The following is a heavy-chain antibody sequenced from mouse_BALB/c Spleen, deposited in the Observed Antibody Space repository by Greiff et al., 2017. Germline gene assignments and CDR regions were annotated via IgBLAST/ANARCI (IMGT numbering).Heavy chain of an antibody. V-gene: IGHV5-17*02. Sequence: DVKLVESGGGLVQPGGSRKLSCAASGFTFSSFGMHWVRQAPEKGLEWVAYISSGSSTIYYADTVKGRFTISRDNPKNTLFLQMTSLRSEDTAMYYCARYLLDYWGQGTSVTVSS. CDR3: ARYLLDY. J-gene: IGHJ4*01. CDR2: ISSGSSTI. CDR1: GFTFSSFG.